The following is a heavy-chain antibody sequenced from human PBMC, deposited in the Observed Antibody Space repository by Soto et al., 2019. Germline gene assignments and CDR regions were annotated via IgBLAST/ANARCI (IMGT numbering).Heavy chain of an antibody. V-gene: IGHV1-18*01. CDR1: GYTFSNYG. Sequence: QGQLVQSGGEVKRPGASVKVSCKTSGYTFSNYGITWVRQAPGQPLEWLGWISLYSDGTNYAQKFQGRVSMTTDTSTNTANKELRRLRSDDTAVYYCARVVPGAEAWFGPWGQGTLVTVSS. CDR3: ARVVPGAEAWFGP. D-gene: IGHD2-2*01. J-gene: IGHJ5*02. CDR2: ISLYSDGT.